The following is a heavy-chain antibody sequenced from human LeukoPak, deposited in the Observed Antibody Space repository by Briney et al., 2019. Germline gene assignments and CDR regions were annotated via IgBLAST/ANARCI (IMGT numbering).Heavy chain of an antibody. CDR3: TTDTLGVRGVISYDY. CDR2: IKSKIDGGTT. J-gene: IGHJ4*02. CDR1: GFTFSNAW. D-gene: IGHD3-10*01. Sequence: GGSLRISCAGSGFTFSNAWMNWVRQAPGKGLERVGRIKSKIDGGTTDYAAPVKDRFTISRDDSKNTLYLQMNSLKTEDTAVYYCTTDTLGVRGVISYDYWGQGTLVTVSS. V-gene: IGHV3-15*07.